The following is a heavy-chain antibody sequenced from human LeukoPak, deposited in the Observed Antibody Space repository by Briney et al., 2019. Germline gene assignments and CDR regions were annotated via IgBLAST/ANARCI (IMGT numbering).Heavy chain of an antibody. CDR2: IYHSGST. Sequence: SETLSLTCAVSGGSISSSNWWSWVRPPPGKGLEWIGEIYHSGSTNYNPSLKSRVTISVDKSKNQFSLKLSSVTAADTAVYYCARGVVVGDYYFDYWGQGTLVTVSS. J-gene: IGHJ4*02. V-gene: IGHV4-4*02. CDR1: GGSISSSNW. D-gene: IGHD3-22*01. CDR3: ARGVVVGDYYFDY.